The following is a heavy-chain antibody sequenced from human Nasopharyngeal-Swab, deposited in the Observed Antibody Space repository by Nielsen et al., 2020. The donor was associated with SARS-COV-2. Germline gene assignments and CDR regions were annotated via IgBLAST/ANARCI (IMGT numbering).Heavy chain of an antibody. CDR2: IRASNGNT. V-gene: IGHV1-18*01. Sequence: ERQATGQGAAWLGWIRASNGNTDYAQKLQDRVTMTTDTSTSTAYMELRSLRSDDTAVYYCARGSLTGYTRYYYYGLDVWGQGTTVTVSS. J-gene: IGHJ6*02. D-gene: IGHD3-9*01. CDR3: ARGSLTGYTRYYYYGLDV.